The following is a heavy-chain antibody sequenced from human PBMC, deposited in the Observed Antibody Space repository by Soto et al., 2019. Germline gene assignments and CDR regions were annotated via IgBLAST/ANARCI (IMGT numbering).Heavy chain of an antibody. D-gene: IGHD3-10*01. J-gene: IGHJ4*02. Sequence: QVHLVQSGAEVKKPGASVKVSCKASGYTFSHYYIHWVRQAPGQGLEWMGMINPVGGGTTYAQKFQGEVTMTTDTSTATVYMELSSLKSEDTAVYYCARPGFFGEFYFGYWGQGTLVTV. CDR2: INPVGGGT. CDR1: GYTFSHYY. CDR3: ARPGFFGEFYFGY. V-gene: IGHV1-46*01.